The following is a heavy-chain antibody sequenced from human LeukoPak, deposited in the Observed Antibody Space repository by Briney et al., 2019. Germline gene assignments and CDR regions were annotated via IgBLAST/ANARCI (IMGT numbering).Heavy chain of an antibody. D-gene: IGHD3-3*01. V-gene: IGHV3-20*04. CDR1: GFTFGDYG. J-gene: IGHJ4*02. Sequence: PGGSLRLSCAASGFTFGDYGMSWVRQAPGKGLEWGSGINWNGGSTGYADSVKGRFTISRDNAKHSLYLQMNSLRAEDTALYYCARALGSYYDFWSGRAYYFDYWGQGTLVTVSS. CDR3: ARALGSYYDFWSGRAYYFDY. CDR2: INWNGGST.